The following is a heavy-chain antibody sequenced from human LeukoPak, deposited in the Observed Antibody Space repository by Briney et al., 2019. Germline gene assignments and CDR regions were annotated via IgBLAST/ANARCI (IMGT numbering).Heavy chain of an antibody. V-gene: IGHV4-59*01. J-gene: IGHJ4*02. CDR2: IYYSGST. D-gene: IGHD4-17*01. CDR1: GGSIRSYY. CDR3: ARTGSTVTMLYPFDH. Sequence: TTSETLSLTCTVPGGSIRSYYWSWIRQPPGKGLEWIGYIYYSGSTNYNPSLKSRVSISVDTSKNQFSLKLSSVTAADMAVYYCARTGSTVTMLYPFDHWGQGTLVTVSS.